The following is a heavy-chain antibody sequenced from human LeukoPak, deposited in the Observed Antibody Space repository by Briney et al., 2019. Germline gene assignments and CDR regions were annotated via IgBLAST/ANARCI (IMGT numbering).Heavy chain of an antibody. CDR3: ATEGPPNAVAGKGYRI. D-gene: IGHD6-19*01. V-gene: IGHV1-24*01. Sequence: ASVKVSCKVSGYTLTELSTHWVRQAPGKGLEWMGGFDPEDGETIYAQKFQGRVTMTEDTSTDTAYMELSSLRSEDTAVYYCATEGPPNAVAGKGYRIWGQGTPVTVSS. J-gene: IGHJ4*02. CDR1: GYTLTELS. CDR2: FDPEDGET.